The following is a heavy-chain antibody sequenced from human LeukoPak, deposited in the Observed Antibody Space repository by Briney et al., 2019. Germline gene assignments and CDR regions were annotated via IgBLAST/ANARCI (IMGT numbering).Heavy chain of an antibody. Sequence: SPGGSLRLSCAASGFTFSSYSMHWVRQAPGKGLEWVSPISSCSSYINYADAVKGRFTNSRDNAKNSLYLQMNSLGAEGTAVYYWARDQEEDSSGWGLASFDIWGQGTMVTVSS. J-gene: IGHJ3*02. D-gene: IGHD3-22*01. V-gene: IGHV3-21*01. CDR2: ISSCSSYI. CDR1: GFTFSSYS. CDR3: ARDQEEDSSGWGLASFDI.